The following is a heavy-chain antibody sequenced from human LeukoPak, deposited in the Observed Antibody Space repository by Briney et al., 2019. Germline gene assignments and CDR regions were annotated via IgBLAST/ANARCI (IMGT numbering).Heavy chain of an antibody. CDR2: IYHSGST. J-gene: IGHJ4*02. CDR1: GGSISSSNW. V-gene: IGHV4-4*02. Sequence: SETLSLTCAVSGGSISSSNWWSWVRQPPGKGLEWIGEIYHSGSTNYNPSLKSRATISVDKSKNQFSLKLSSVTAADTAVYYCARGSAYGGNHMGYWGQGTLVTVSS. CDR3: ARGSAYGGNHMGY. D-gene: IGHD4-23*01.